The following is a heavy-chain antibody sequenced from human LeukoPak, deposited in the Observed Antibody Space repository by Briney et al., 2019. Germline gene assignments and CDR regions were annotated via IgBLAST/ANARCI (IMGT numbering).Heavy chain of an antibody. J-gene: IGHJ4*02. Sequence: GESLKISCKGSGYTFTTSWIGWVRQMPAKGLEWMAIIYPSDSDTTYSPSFQGQVTISADKSINTAYLQWSSLQASDTAMYYCARLYGRYFDYWGQGTLVTVSS. V-gene: IGHV5-51*01. CDR1: GYTFTTSW. CDR3: ARLYGRYFDY. D-gene: IGHD2-8*01. CDR2: IYPSDSDT.